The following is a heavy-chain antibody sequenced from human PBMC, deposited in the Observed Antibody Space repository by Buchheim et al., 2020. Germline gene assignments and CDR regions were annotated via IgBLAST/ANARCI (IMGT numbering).Heavy chain of an antibody. D-gene: IGHD6-13*01. V-gene: IGHV4-59*01. Sequence: QVQLQESGLGLVKPSETLSLTCTVSGGSISSYYWSWIRQPPGKGLEWIGYIYYSGSTNYNPSLKSRVTISVDTSKNQFSLKLSSVTAADTAVYYCARVIAAAGSPWFDPWGQGTL. J-gene: IGHJ5*02. CDR2: IYYSGST. CDR3: ARVIAAAGSPWFDP. CDR1: GGSISSYY.